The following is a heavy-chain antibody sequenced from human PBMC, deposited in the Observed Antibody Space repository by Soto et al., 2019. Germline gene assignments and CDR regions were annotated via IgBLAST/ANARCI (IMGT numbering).Heavy chain of an antibody. J-gene: IGHJ4*02. V-gene: IGHV3-7*01. D-gene: IGHD3-16*01. CDR3: TREGFD. CDR2: IKEDGSEK. Sequence: PGGSLRLSCAASGFTFNSNWMSRVRQAPGKGLEWVANIKEDGSEKYYVDSVKGRFTISRDNAKNSLYLQMNSLRAEDTALYYCTREGFDWGQGTLVTVSS. CDR1: GFTFNSNW.